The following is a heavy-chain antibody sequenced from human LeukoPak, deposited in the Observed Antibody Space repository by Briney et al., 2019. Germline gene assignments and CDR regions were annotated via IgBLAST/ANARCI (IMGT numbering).Heavy chain of an antibody. J-gene: IGHJ4*02. CDR2: IDWDGDK. V-gene: IGHV2-70*11. CDR3: ARTVVVGGDPTTDY. Sequence: SGPALVKPTQTLTLTCTFSGFSLSTSGMCVSWIRQPPGKALEWLARIDWDGDKYNSTSLKTRLTISKDTSKNQVVLTMTNMDPVDTATYYCARTVVVGGDPTTDYWGQGTLVTVSS. CDR1: GFSLSTSGMC. D-gene: IGHD2-15*01.